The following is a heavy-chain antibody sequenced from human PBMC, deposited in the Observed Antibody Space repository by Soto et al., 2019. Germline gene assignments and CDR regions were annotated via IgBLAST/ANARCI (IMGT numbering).Heavy chain of an antibody. J-gene: IGHJ5*02. CDR3: ARIRRRSSWYMHWFDP. CDR2: IYHSGST. Sequence: QVQLQESGPGLVKPSGTLSLTCAVSGGSISSSNWWSWVRQPPGKGLEWIGEIYHSGSTNYNQSLKSRVTISVDKSKNQFYLKLSSVTAADTAVYYCARIRRRSSWYMHWFDPWGQGTLVTVSS. CDR1: GGSISSSNW. V-gene: IGHV4-4*02. D-gene: IGHD6-13*01.